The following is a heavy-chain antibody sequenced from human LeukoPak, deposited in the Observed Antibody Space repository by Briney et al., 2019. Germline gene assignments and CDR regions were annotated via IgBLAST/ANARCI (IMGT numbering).Heavy chain of an antibody. CDR3: ASSGSYRFDY. V-gene: IGHV3-30*03. Sequence: PGGSLRLSCAASGFTFSTYGMHWVRQAPGKGLEWVAVISYDGSNEYYADSVKGRFTISRDNSKNTPYLQMSSLRAVDTAVYYCASSGSYRFDYWGQGTLVTVSS. CDR2: ISYDGSNE. D-gene: IGHD1-26*01. J-gene: IGHJ4*02. CDR1: GFTFSTYG.